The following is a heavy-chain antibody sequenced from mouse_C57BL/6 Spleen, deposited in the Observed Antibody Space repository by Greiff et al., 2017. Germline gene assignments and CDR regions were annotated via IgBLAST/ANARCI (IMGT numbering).Heavy chain of an antibody. Sequence: QVQLKQPGAELVRPGSSVKLSCKASGYTFTSYWMHWVKQRPIQGLEWIGNIDPSDSETHYNQKFKDKATLTVYKSSSTAYMQLSSLTSEDSAVYYCARDDYYAMDYWGQGTSVTVSS. J-gene: IGHJ4*01. CDR1: GYTFTSYW. CDR2: IDPSDSET. CDR3: ARDDYYAMDY. V-gene: IGHV1-52*01.